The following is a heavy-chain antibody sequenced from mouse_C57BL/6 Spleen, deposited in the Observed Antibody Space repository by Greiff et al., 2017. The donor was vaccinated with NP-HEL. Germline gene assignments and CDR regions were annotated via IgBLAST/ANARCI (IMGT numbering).Heavy chain of an antibody. Sequence: VQLQQSGAELARPGASVKLSCKASGYTFTSYGISWVKQRTGQGLEWIGEIYPRSGNTYYNEKFKGKATLTADKSSSTAYMELRSLTSEDSAVYFCARREAHNWEGFAYWGQGTLVTVSA. CDR3: ARREAHNWEGFAY. V-gene: IGHV1-81*01. CDR2: IYPRSGNT. D-gene: IGHD4-1*01. J-gene: IGHJ3*01. CDR1: GYTFTSYG.